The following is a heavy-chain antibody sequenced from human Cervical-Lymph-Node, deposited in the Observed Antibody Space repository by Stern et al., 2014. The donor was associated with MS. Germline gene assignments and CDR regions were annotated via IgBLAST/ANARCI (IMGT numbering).Heavy chain of an antibody. CDR2: SSTTDANT. Sequence: VQLLESGGEVKKPGASVKVSCRAYGYTFTNYAVTWVRQAPGQGFEWMGWSSTTDANTNYAQKFRGRVTMTTDTSTATAYMELRALTSDDTAVYYCTRDRNGGVLQYWGQGTLVTVSS. CDR1: GYTFTNYA. CDR3: TRDRNGGVLQY. V-gene: IGHV1-18*01. D-gene: IGHD3-16*01. J-gene: IGHJ4*02.